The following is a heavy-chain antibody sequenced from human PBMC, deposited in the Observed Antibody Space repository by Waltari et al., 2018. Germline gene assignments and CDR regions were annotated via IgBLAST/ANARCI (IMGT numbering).Heavy chain of an antibody. V-gene: IGHV4-59*01. D-gene: IGHD6-6*01. CDR2: IHYSGSS. CDR1: GGSTSTYY. CDR3: ARADTSTSHFYYYMDV. Sequence: QVQLQESGPGLVKPSETLSLTCTVSGGSTSTYYWSWVRQSPGKGLEWIGYIHYSGSSVYNPSLRSRVAISLDTPNNQFSLRLRSVTAADAAIYYCARADTSTSHFYYYMDVWGKGTTVTVSS. J-gene: IGHJ6*03.